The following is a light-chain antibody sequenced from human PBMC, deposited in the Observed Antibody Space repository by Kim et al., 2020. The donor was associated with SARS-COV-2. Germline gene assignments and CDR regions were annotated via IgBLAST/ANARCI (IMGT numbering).Light chain of an antibody. V-gene: IGKV2D-29*02. CDR1: QSLLYKNGKSY. CDR3: MQSLELPLT. CDR2: KSS. Sequence: EIVMTQTPLSLSVIPGQPASISCKSSQSLLYKNGKSYLYWYLQRPGQSPHLLIYKSSKRFSGVPDRISGSGSGTDFTLRISRVEAEDVGIYFCMQSLELPLTFGGGTKVDIK. J-gene: IGKJ4*01.